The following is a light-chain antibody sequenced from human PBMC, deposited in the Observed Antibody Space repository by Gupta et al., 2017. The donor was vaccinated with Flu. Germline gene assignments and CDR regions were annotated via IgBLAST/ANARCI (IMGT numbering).Light chain of an antibody. CDR3: CSYAGDNTVV. J-gene: IGLJ2*01. V-gene: IGLV2-23*02. Sequence: SITISCTGTNSDVGNFDLVSWYQQHPGKAPKLIIYEVTKRPSDIPTRFSGSKSGITASLTISGLQAEDEADYYCCSYAGDNTVVFGGGTSLTVL. CDR1: NSDVGNFDL. CDR2: EVT.